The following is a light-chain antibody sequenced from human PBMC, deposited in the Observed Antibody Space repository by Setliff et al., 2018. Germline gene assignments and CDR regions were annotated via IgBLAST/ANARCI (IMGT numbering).Light chain of an antibody. CDR3: QQYNSYSWR. J-gene: IGKJ1*01. CDR2: KAS. CDR1: QSISNW. Sequence: DIQMTQSPSTLSASVGDRVTITCRASQSISNWLAWYQQKPGKAPKLLIYKASSLQSGVPSRFSGSGSGTEFTLTISSLQPDDFATYYCQQYNSYSWRFGQGTKVDIK. V-gene: IGKV1-5*03.